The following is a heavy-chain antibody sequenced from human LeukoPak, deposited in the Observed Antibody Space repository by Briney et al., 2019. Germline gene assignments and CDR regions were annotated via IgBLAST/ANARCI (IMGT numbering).Heavy chain of an antibody. CDR2: IYSTGSA. CDR1: GNSISDYY. Sequence: NPSETLSLNCSVSGNSISDYYWSWVRQPAGKGLEWIGRIYSTGSASYNPSLRSRVTMSIDTSKNQFSLKVTSVTAADTAVYYCARGGRAWAYGGNSEAPFDYWGQGTLVTVSS. J-gene: IGHJ4*02. CDR3: ARGGRAWAYGGNSEAPFDY. D-gene: IGHD4-23*01. V-gene: IGHV4-4*07.